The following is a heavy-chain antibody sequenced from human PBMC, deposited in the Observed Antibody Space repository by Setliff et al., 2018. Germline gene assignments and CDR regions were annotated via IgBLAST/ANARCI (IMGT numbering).Heavy chain of an antibody. CDR1: GGSISSGGFY. J-gene: IGHJ4*02. D-gene: IGHD3-10*01. CDR3: ARESATIGEFPLYYFDK. Sequence: PSETLSLTCSVSGGSISSGGFYWSWIRQPAGRGLEWIGHFHTGGATDHNLSLKSRVTISLDSSKDQFSLRLSSVTAADAAVYFCARESATIGEFPLYYFDKWGQGIPVTVSS. V-gene: IGHV4-61*09. CDR2: FHTGGAT.